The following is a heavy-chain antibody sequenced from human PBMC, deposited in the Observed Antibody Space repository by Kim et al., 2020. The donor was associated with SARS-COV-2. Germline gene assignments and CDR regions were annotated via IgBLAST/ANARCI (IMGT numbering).Heavy chain of an antibody. J-gene: IGHJ3*02. CDR3: ARGGDSSGYYYSAFDI. D-gene: IGHD3-22*01. V-gene: IGHV3-11*05. Sequence: VKGRFTISRDNAKNSLYLQMNSLRAEDTAVYYCARGGDSSGYYYSAFDIWGQGTMVTVSS.